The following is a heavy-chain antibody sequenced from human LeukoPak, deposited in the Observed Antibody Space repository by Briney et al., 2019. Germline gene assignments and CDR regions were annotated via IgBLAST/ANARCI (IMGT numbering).Heavy chain of an antibody. Sequence: GGSLRLSCVASGVTFSSYGMHWVRQAPGKGLEWVAFIRYDGTNKYYADSVKGRFTISRDNSKKTLYLEMNSLRAEDTAVYYCAKVGSGWYGVDYWGQGTLVTVSS. D-gene: IGHD6-19*01. CDR2: IRYDGTNK. CDR3: AKVGSGWYGVDY. J-gene: IGHJ4*02. V-gene: IGHV3-30*02. CDR1: GVTFSSYG.